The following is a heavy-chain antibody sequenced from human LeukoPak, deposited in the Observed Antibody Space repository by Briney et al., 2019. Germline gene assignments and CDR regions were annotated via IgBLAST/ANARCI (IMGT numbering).Heavy chain of an antibody. D-gene: IGHD4-17*01. J-gene: IGHJ4*02. CDR3: ARETPPHYGDYPPDDY. V-gene: IGHV3-11*01. CDR1: GFTFSDYY. CDR2: ISSSGSTI. Sequence: PGGSLRLSCAASGFTFSDYYMSWIRQAPGKGLEWVSYISSSGSTIYYADSVKGRFTISRDNAKNSLYLQMNSLRAEDTAVYYCARETPPHYGDYPPDDYWGQGTLVTVSS.